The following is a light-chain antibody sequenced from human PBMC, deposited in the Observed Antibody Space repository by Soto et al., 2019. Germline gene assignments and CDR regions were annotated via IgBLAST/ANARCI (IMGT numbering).Light chain of an antibody. V-gene: IGKV3-11*01. CDR1: QSVSSY. CDR2: DAS. CDR3: QQRSNWPGFT. Sequence: EIVLTQSPATVSLSPGERATLSCRASQSVSSYLAWYQQKPGQAPRLLIYDASNRAAGIPARFSGSGSETDFTLTISSLEPEDFAVYYCQQRSNWPGFTFGPGTKVDIK. J-gene: IGKJ3*01.